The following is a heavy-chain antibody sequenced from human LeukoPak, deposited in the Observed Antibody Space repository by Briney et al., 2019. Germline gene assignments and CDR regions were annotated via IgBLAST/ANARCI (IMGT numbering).Heavy chain of an antibody. J-gene: IGHJ4*02. Sequence: GGSLRLSFAASGFTFSSYAMHWVRQAPGKGLEWVAVISYDGSNKYYADSVKGRFTISRDNSKNTLYLQMNSLRAEDTAVYYCARVSGYFDYWGQGTLVTVSS. CDR2: ISYDGSNK. CDR3: ARVSGYFDY. CDR1: GFTFSSYA. V-gene: IGHV3-30-3*01. D-gene: IGHD3-10*01.